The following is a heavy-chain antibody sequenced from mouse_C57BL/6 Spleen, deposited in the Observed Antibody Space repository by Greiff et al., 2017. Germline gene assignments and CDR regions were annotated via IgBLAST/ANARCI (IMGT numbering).Heavy chain of an antibody. CDR2: IYPRSGNT. V-gene: IGHV1-81*01. Sequence: QVQLQQSGAELVRPGASVKLSCKASGYTFTSYGISWVQQRPGQGLEWIGEIYPRSGNTYYNEKFKGKATLTADKSSRTAYMELRSLTSEDSAVYFCARSYTVVASPGYFDGWGTGTTVTVSS. CDR1: GYTFTSYG. D-gene: IGHD1-1*01. J-gene: IGHJ1*03. CDR3: ARSYTVVASPGYFDG.